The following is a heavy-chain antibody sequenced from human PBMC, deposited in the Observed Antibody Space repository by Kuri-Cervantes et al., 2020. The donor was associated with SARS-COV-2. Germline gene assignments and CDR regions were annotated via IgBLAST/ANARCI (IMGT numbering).Heavy chain of an antibody. V-gene: IGHV3-30*18. Sequence: GESLKISCAASGFTFSSYGMHWVRQAPGKGLEWVAVISYDGSDKYYADSVKGRFTISRDNSKNTLYLQMNSLRAEDTAVYYCAKDSGSGLWSGYWSWGKLSGKHWFDPWGQGTLVTVSS. J-gene: IGHJ5*02. D-gene: IGHD3-3*01. CDR2: ISYDGSDK. CDR3: AKDSGSGLWSGYWSWGKLSGKHWFDP. CDR1: GFTFSSYG.